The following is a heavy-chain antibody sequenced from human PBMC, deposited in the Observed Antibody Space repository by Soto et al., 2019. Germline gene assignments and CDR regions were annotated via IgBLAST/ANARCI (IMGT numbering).Heavy chain of an antibody. D-gene: IGHD3-3*01. Sequence: PSETLSLTCAVYGGSFSGYYWSWIRQPPGKGLEWIGEINHSGSTNYNPSLKSRVTISVDTSKNQFSLKLSSVTAADTAVYYCARGRFLEWLSRYYYYYYYGMDVWGQGTTVTVSS. CDR2: INHSGST. V-gene: IGHV4-34*01. CDR1: GGSFSGYY. CDR3: ARGRFLEWLSRYYYYYYYGMDV. J-gene: IGHJ6*02.